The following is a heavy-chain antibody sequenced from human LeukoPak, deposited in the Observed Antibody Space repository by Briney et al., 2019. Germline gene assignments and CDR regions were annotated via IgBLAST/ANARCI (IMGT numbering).Heavy chain of an antibody. Sequence: SETLSLTCTVSGGSISSGSYYWGWIRQPAAKGLEWIGRIYASGSTNYNPSLESRVTISIDTSKNQFSLNLNSVTAADTAVYYCAREGKLGDAFDIWGQGTMVSVSS. CDR1: GGSISSGSYY. D-gene: IGHD3-16*01. V-gene: IGHV4-61*02. CDR2: IYASGST. CDR3: AREGKLGDAFDI. J-gene: IGHJ3*02.